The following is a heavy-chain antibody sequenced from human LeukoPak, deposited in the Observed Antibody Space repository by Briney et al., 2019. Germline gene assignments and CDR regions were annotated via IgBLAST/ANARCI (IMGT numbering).Heavy chain of an antibody. Sequence: SETLSLTCAVYGGSFSGYYWSWIRQPPGKGLEWIGEINHSGSTNYNPSLKSRVTISVDTSKNQFSLKLSSVTAADTAVYYCARAQYSSSSGIDYWGKGTLVTVSS. CDR3: ARAQYSSSSGIDY. V-gene: IGHV4-34*01. CDR2: INHSGST. D-gene: IGHD6-6*01. CDR1: GGSFSGYY. J-gene: IGHJ4*02.